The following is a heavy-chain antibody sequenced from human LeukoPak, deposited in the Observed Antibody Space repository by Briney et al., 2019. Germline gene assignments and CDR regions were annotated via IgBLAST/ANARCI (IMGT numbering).Heavy chain of an antibody. D-gene: IGHD3-22*01. CDR3: ARGWDSSGYYDY. J-gene: IGHJ4*02. CDR2: IYYSGST. V-gene: IGHV4-59*01. Sequence: SETLSLTCTVSGGSISSNYWSWIRQPPGKGLEWIGYIYYSGSTNYNPSLKSRVTISVDTSKNQFSLKLSSVTAADTAVYYCARGWDSSGYYDYWGQGTLVTVSS. CDR1: GGSISSNY.